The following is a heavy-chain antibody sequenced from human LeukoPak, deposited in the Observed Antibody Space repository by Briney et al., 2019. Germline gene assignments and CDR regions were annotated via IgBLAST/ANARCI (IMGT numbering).Heavy chain of an antibody. CDR3: ARDYYDSSGPFSY. D-gene: IGHD3-22*01. V-gene: IGHV3-23*01. Sequence: GGSLRLSCAASGFTFSNFAMSWVRQAPGKGLEWVSAISSSGGSTYDADSVKGRFTISRDNSKNTLYLQMNSLRAEDTAVYYCARDYYDSSGPFSYWGQGTLVTVSS. CDR1: GFTFSNFA. J-gene: IGHJ4*02. CDR2: ISSSGGST.